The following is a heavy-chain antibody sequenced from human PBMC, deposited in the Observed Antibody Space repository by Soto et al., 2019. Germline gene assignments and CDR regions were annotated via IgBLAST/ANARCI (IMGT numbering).Heavy chain of an antibody. CDR1: GYTFTSYY. CDR3: ARGGGTTGFGYGMDV. CDR2: INPSGGST. D-gene: IGHD4-17*01. V-gene: IGHV1-46*01. Sequence: GASVKVSCKASGYTFTSYYMHWVRQAPGQGLEWMGIINPSGGSTSYAQKFQGRVTMTRDTPTSTVYMELSSLRSEDTAVYYCARGGGTTGFGYGMDVWGQGTTVTVSS. J-gene: IGHJ6*02.